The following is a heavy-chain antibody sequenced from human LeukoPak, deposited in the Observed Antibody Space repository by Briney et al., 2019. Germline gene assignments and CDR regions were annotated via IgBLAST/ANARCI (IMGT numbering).Heavy chain of an antibody. J-gene: IGHJ3*02. Sequence: ASVKVSCKASGYTFTGYYMHWVRQAPGQGLEWMGWINPNSGGTNYAQTFQGRVTMTRDTSISTAYMELSRLRSDDTAVYYCARVGGMGDDAFDIWGQGTMVTVSS. V-gene: IGHV1-2*02. CDR2: INPNSGGT. CDR1: GYTFTGYY. CDR3: ARVGGMGDDAFDI. D-gene: IGHD3-16*01.